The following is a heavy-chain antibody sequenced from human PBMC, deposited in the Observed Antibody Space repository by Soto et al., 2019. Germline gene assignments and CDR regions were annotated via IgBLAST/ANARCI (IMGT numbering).Heavy chain of an antibody. Sequence: PSETLSLTCDVYGGSITTSTYYWGWIRLPPGKGLECIGVINYSGSTHYSPSLKDRVTMSVDTSKNHFSLRLNSVTAADTAVYYCARLTHYYSADTFDYWGPGTLVTVSS. J-gene: IGHJ4*02. CDR2: INYSGST. D-gene: IGHD3-10*01. CDR3: ARLTHYYSADTFDY. V-gene: IGHV4-39*07. CDR1: GGSITTSTYY.